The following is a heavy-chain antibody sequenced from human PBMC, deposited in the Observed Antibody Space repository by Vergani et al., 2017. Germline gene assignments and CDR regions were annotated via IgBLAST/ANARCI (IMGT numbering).Heavy chain of an antibody. V-gene: IGHV3-30*02. Sequence: QVQLVESGGGVVQPGGSLRLSCAASGFTFSSYGMHRVRQAPGKGLEWVAFIRYDGSNKYYADSVKGRFTISRDNSKNTLYLQMNSLRAEDTAVYYCAKGGGGFDYWGQGTLVTVSS. CDR2: IRYDGSNK. CDR3: AKGGGGFDY. J-gene: IGHJ4*02. D-gene: IGHD3-16*01. CDR1: GFTFSSYG.